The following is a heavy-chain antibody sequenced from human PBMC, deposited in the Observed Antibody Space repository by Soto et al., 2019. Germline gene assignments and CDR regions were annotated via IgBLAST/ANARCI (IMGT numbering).Heavy chain of an antibody. CDR3: TRDWVGYYGSGNYYPRFDP. CDR2: INSDGDTS. D-gene: IGHD3-10*01. CDR1: GFGFHTYW. V-gene: IGHV3-74*03. Sequence: PGGSLRLSCVASGFGFHTYWMHWVRQVPGKGLVWVARINSDGDTSTYAYSVKGRFSISRDNTKNTLFLQMNVLRDDDTAVYYCTRDWVGYYGSGNYYPRFDPWGQGALVTVSS. J-gene: IGHJ5*02.